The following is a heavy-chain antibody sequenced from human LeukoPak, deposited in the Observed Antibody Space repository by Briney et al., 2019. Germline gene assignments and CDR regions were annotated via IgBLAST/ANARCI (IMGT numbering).Heavy chain of an antibody. Sequence: PSETLSLTCTVSDGSISSSSYYWGWIRQSPGKGLEWIGSTYYTGSTYYNPSLKSRVTILVDTSNNQFSLKLSSVTAADTAVFYCARHAPVYYGSGFDPWGQGTLVTVSP. J-gene: IGHJ5*02. CDR3: ARHAPVYYGSGFDP. CDR1: DGSISSSSYY. V-gene: IGHV4-39*01. D-gene: IGHD3-10*01. CDR2: TYYTGST.